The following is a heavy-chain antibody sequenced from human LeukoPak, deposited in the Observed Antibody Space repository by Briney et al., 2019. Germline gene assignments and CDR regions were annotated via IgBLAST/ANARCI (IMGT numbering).Heavy chain of an antibody. V-gene: IGHV3-30-3*01. CDR1: GFTFSSYA. Sequence: GGSLRLSCAASGFTFSSYAMYWVRQAPGKGLEWVAVISYDGSNKYYTDSVKGRFTISRDNSKNTLYLQMNSLRAEDTAVYYCARDLYYYDSSGLIDYWGQGTLVTVSS. CDR3: ARDLYYYDSSGLIDY. CDR2: ISYDGSNK. J-gene: IGHJ4*02. D-gene: IGHD3-22*01.